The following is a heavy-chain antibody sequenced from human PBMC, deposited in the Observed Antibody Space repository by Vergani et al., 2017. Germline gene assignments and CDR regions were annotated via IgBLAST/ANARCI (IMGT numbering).Heavy chain of an antibody. CDR3: ARAEWFGDLG. J-gene: IGHJ4*02. V-gene: IGHV4-30-2*01. CDR2: IYHSGST. D-gene: IGHD3-10*01. CDR1: GGSISSGGYS. Sequence: QVQLQQWGAGLLKPSETLSLTCAVYGGSISSGGYSWSWIRQPPGKGLEWIGYIYHSGSTYYNPSLKSRVTISVDTSKNHFSLKLSSVTAADTAVYYCARAEWFGDLGWGQGTLVTVSS.